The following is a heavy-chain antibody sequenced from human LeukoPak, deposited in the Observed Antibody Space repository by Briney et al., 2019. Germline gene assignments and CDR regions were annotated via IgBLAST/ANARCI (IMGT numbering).Heavy chain of an antibody. CDR2: IQSKTDGGPT. Sequence: GGSLRLSCATSGFTFSDAWMSWVRQAPGKGLEWVGRIQSKTDGGPTEYAAPVKGRLIISRDDSRNTLYLQMNSLKAGDTAVYYCTTDRGALTNWGQGTLVTVSS. J-gene: IGHJ4*02. CDR1: GFTFSDAW. CDR3: TTDRGALTN. V-gene: IGHV3-15*01. D-gene: IGHD3-10*01.